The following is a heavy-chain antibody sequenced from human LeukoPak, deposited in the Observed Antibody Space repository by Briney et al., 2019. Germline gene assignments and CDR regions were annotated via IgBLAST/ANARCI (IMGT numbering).Heavy chain of an antibody. D-gene: IGHD3-10*01. CDR1: GFTFSNYG. CDR2: IRFDGSND. Sequence: GGSLRLSCAASGFTFSNYGMHWVRQAPGKGLEWVAFIRFDGSNDYYAESVRGRFTISRENSKNTLSLQMRSLSAEDTALYYCAKGGGGVTMDWGQGTQVTVSS. CDR3: AKGGGGVTMD. J-gene: IGHJ4*02. V-gene: IGHV3-30*02.